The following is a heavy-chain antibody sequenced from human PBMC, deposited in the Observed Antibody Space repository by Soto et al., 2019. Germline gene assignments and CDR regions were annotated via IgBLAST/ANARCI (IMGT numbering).Heavy chain of an antibody. D-gene: IGHD1-26*01. CDR2: INAGNGNT. Sequence: QVQLVQSGAEVKKPGASVKVSCKASGYTFTSYTMHWVRQAPGQRLEWMGWINAGNGNTKYSQKFQGRVTITRDTSPSTAYMELSSLRSEDTAVYYCARVHSSGSYWFDPWGQGTLVTVSS. CDR1: GYTFTSYT. J-gene: IGHJ5*02. CDR3: ARVHSSGSYWFDP. V-gene: IGHV1-3*01.